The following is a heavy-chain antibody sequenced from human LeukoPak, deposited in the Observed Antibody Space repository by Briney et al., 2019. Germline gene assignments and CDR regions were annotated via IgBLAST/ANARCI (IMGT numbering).Heavy chain of an antibody. D-gene: IGHD6-19*01. Sequence: PGGSLRLSCAASGFTFRTYWMHWVRQAPGKGLEWVSFISRGSSSIYYADSVQGRFTISRDNAKNSLYLQMNSLRAEDTAVYYCAVRPAGDALDIWGQGTMVTVSS. CDR3: AVRPAGDALDI. CDR2: ISRGSSSI. V-gene: IGHV3-21*01. CDR1: GFTFRTYW. J-gene: IGHJ3*02.